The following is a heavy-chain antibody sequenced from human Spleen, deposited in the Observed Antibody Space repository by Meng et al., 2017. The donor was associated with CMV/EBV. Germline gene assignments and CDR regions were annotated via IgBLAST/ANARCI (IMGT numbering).Heavy chain of an antibody. D-gene: IGHD3-10*01. V-gene: IGHV4-31*03. CDR2: IYYSGST. Sequence: SETLSLTCTVSGGSISSGGYYWSWIRQHPGKGLEWIGYIYYSGSTYYNPSLKSRVTISVDTSKNQFSLKLSSVTAADTAVYYCARGPLGSGYFDYWGQGTLVTVSS. J-gene: IGHJ4*02. CDR3: ARGPLGSGYFDY. CDR1: GGSISSGGYY.